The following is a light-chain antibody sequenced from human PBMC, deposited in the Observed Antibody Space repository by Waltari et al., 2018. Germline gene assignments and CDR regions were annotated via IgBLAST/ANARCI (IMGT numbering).Light chain of an antibody. J-gene: IGLJ2*01. Sequence: QSALTQPPSASGSPGQSVTISCTATSSDVGAYDYLSWYQHHPGKAPKLLISEVSKRPSGVPDRFSGSRSGNTASLTVSGLQAEDEADYYCSSYAGSNNLVFGGGTKLTVL. V-gene: IGLV2-8*01. CDR2: EVS. CDR3: SSYAGSNNLV. CDR1: SSDVGAYDY.